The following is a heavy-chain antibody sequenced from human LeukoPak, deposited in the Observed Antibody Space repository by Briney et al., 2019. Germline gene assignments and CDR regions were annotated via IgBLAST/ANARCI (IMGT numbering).Heavy chain of an antibody. J-gene: IGHJ3*02. CDR1: GGSISSSNYY. CDR2: IYYSGST. CDR3: ARVSDFWSGPGAFDI. Sequence: PSETLSLTCTVSGGSISSSNYYWGWIRQPPGKGLEWIGSIYYSGSTYYNPSLKSRVTISVVTSKNQFSLKLSSVTAADTAVYYCARVSDFWSGPGAFDIWGRGTMVTVSS. D-gene: IGHD3-3*01. V-gene: IGHV4-39*01.